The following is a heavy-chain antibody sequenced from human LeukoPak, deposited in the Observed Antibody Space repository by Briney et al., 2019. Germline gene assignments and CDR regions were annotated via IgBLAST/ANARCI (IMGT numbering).Heavy chain of an antibody. CDR2: ISYDGSNK. V-gene: IGHV3-30-3*01. D-gene: IGHD4-17*01. CDR3: AKVKITDTVTTYYGMDV. Sequence: GGSLRLSCAASGFTFSSYAMHWVRQAPGKGLEWVAVISYDGSNKYYADSVKGRFTISRDNSKNTLYLQMNSLRAEDTAVYYCAKVKITDTVTTYYGMDVWGQGTTVTVSS. CDR1: GFTFSSYA. J-gene: IGHJ6*02.